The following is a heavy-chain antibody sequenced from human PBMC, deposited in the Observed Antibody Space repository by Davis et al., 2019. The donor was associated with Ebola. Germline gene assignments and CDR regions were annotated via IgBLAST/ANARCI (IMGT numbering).Heavy chain of an antibody. J-gene: IGHJ5*02. CDR3: ATRQYDSSPFDP. V-gene: IGHV4-39*01. Sequence: GSLRLSCAASGFTFSSYGMHWVRQPPGKGLEWIGSIYYSGSTYYNPSLGSRVTISVDTSRQHFSLRLNSVTAADTAVYYCATRQYDSSPFDPWGQGALVTVSS. CDR2: IYYSGST. D-gene: IGHD3-22*01. CDR1: GFTFSSYG.